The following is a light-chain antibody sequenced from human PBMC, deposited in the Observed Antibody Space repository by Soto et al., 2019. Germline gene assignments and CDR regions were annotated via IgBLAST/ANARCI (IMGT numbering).Light chain of an antibody. CDR3: QQYNIYPLT. V-gene: IGKV1-5*03. CDR1: QSISVW. CDR2: KAS. Sequence: DIQMTQSPSTLSASVGDRVTITCRASQSISVWLAWYQQKAGKAPNLLIYKASRLESGVPSRFSGSGSETEFTLTSNGLHPDDIATYHCQQYNIYPLTFGGGTKVEIK. J-gene: IGKJ4*01.